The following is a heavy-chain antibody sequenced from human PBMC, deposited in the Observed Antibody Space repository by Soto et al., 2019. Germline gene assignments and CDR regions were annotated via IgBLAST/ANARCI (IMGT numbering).Heavy chain of an antibody. CDR1: GFTFSSFA. D-gene: IGHD6-19*01. CDR3: ARDPSIAVAGDFDY. Sequence: LRLSCVASGFTFSSFAMHWVRQAPGKGLEWVAVISYDGSKQYYADSVKGRPTISRDNSKNTLYLQMNSLRAEDTAVYYCARDPSIAVAGDFDYWGQGTLVTVSS. J-gene: IGHJ4*02. V-gene: IGHV3-30-3*01. CDR2: ISYDGSKQ.